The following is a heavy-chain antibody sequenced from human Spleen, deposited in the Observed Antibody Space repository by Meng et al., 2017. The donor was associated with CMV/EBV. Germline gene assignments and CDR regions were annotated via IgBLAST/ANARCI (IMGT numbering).Heavy chain of an antibody. Sequence: PISSDGYYWGWIRQFPGKGVEWIGYIYYSGSTYINPSLKSRVSMTVDTSKNQFSLKLSSVTAADTALYYCAKSGYCNTTACAGWFDPWGQGTLVTVSS. D-gene: IGHD2/OR15-2a*01. CDR1: PISSDGYY. CDR3: AKSGYCNTTACAGWFDP. J-gene: IGHJ5*02. V-gene: IGHV4-31*02. CDR2: IYYSGST.